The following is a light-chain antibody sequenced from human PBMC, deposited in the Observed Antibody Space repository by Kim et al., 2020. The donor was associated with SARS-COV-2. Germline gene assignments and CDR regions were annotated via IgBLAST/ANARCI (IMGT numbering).Light chain of an antibody. CDR3: RQRQT. V-gene: IGKV1-33*01. Sequence: MQLTQSPSSLSAFVGDRVTITCQANQDISNTLNWYQQEPRKAPKLLIYDASNLESGVSRRFSGGGSGTFFTLTINNLQPEDSATYYCRQRQTFSQGTKLEI. CDR2: DAS. CDR1: QDISNT. J-gene: IGKJ2*01.